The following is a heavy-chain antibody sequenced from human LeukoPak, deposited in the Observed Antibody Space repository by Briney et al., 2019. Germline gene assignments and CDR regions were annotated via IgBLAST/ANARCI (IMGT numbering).Heavy chain of an antibody. J-gene: IGHJ4*02. V-gene: IGHV3-23*01. CDR2: ISGSGGST. Sequence: GGSLRLSCAASGFTFSSYAMSWVRQAPGKGLEWVSAISGSGGSTYYADSVEGRFTISRDNSKNTLYLQMNSLRAEDTAVYYCAKGSQYYYDSSGSDYWGQGTLVTVSS. D-gene: IGHD3-22*01. CDR3: AKGSQYYYDSSGSDY. CDR1: GFTFSSYA.